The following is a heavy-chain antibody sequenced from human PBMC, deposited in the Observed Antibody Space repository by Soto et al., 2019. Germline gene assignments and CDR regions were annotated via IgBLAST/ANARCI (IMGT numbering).Heavy chain of an antibody. CDR2: INPNSGGT. V-gene: IGHV1-2*04. D-gene: IGHD2-15*01. CDR3: ARGRWCSGGSCYYSGAFDI. CDR1: GYTFTGYY. J-gene: IGHJ3*02. Sequence: ASVKVSCKASGYTFTGYYMHWVRQAPGQGLEWMGWINPNSGGTNYAQKFQGWVTMTRDTSISTAYMELSRLRSDDTAVYYCARGRWCSGGSCYYSGAFDIWGQGTMVTVSS.